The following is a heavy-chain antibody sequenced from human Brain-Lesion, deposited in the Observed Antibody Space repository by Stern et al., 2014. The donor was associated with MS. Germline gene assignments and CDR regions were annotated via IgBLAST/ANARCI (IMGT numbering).Heavy chain of an antibody. CDR3: AKGVWGSYLNAFDM. V-gene: IGHV3-23*04. CDR2: ISASGGRT. CDR1: GFRFSSYA. J-gene: IGHJ3*02. D-gene: IGHD3-16*02. Sequence: EDQLVESGGGFVQPGGSLRLSCAASGFRFSSYAMSWVRQPPGKGLEWVSGISASGGRTYYAGSVKGRFTISRDKSKNTLFLQMNSLRAEDTAVYYCAKGVWGSYLNAFDMWGQGTMVTVSS.